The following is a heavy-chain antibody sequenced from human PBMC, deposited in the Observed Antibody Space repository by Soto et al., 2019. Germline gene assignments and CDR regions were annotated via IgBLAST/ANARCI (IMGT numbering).Heavy chain of an antibody. V-gene: IGHV3-33*01. CDR3: ARDIPEVTMIVGGFDY. Sequence: PGGSLRLSCAASGFTFSSYGMHWVRQAPGKGLEWVAVIWYDGSNKYYADSVKGRFTISRDNSKNTLYLQMNSLRAEDTAVYYCARDIPEVTMIVGGFDYWGQGTLVTVSS. J-gene: IGHJ4*02. CDR1: GFTFSSYG. CDR2: IWYDGSNK. D-gene: IGHD3-22*01.